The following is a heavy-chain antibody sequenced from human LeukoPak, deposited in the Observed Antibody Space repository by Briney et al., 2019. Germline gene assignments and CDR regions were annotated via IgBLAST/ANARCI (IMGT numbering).Heavy chain of an antibody. Sequence: PSETLSLTCTVSGGSISSGGYHWSWIRQPAGKGLEWIGRIFTSGNTNYNPSLKSRVTMSVDTSKNQVSLKLSSVTAADTAIYYCASEFSVWGQGTLVTVSS. V-gene: IGHV4-61*02. CDR2: IFTSGNT. J-gene: IGHJ4*02. CDR3: ASEFSV. D-gene: IGHD5/OR15-5a*01. CDR1: GGSISSGGYH.